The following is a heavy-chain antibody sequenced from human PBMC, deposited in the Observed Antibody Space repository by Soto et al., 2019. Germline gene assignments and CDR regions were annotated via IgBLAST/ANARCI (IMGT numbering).Heavy chain of an antibody. CDR1: GGSISSYY. CDR3: ARAGSDY. V-gene: IGHV4-59*01. Sequence: QVQLQESGPGLVKPSETLSLTCTVSGGSISSYYWSWIRQPPGKGLEWIGYIYYSGSTNYNPSLKSRVTISVDTSKNQFSLKLSSVTAADTAVYYCARAGSDYWGQGTLVTVSS. J-gene: IGHJ4*02. CDR2: IYYSGST. D-gene: IGHD6-13*01.